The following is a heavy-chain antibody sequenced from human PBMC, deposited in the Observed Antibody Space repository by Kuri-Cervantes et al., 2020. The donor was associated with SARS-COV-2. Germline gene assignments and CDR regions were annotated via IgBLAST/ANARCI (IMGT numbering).Heavy chain of an antibody. V-gene: IGHV3-30*02. CDR3: AKVETANLDY. Sequence: GESLKISCAASGFTFRSYSMNWVRQAPGKGLEWVGFVRRDGSNYYYADSVKGRFTISRDNSKNSLYLEMNSLRPEDTAVYYCAKVETANLDYWGQGTLVTVSS. D-gene: IGHD3-3*01. J-gene: IGHJ4*02. CDR2: VRRDGSNY. CDR1: GFTFRSYS.